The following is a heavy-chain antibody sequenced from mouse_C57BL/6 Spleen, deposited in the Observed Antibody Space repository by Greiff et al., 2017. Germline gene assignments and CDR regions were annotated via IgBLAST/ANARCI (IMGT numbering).Heavy chain of an antibody. CDR3: TTGVPFAY. J-gene: IGHJ3*01. D-gene: IGHD1-1*01. Sequence: DVMLVESGGGLVKPGGSLKLSCAASGFTFSDYGMHWVRQAPEKGLEWVAYISSGSSTIYYADTVKGRFTIARDNAKNTLFLQMTSLRSEDTAMYYCTTGVPFAYWGQGTLVTVSA. CDR2: ISSGSSTI. CDR1: GFTFSDYG. V-gene: IGHV5-17*01.